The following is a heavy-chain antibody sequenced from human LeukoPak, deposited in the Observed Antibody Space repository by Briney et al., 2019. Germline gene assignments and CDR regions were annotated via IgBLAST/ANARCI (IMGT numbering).Heavy chain of an antibody. J-gene: IGHJ4*02. Sequence: SGGSLTLSCAASGFIVSSEYLAWVRQAPGKGLEWISVIYGGGSTYYADSVKGRFTISRDNSKDVLYLDMHSLAVEDTAVYYCARLLPASRHYFDYWGQGTPVTVSS. D-gene: IGHD2-15*01. CDR3: ARLLPASRHYFDY. CDR2: IYGGGST. CDR1: GFIVSSEY. V-gene: IGHV3-53*01.